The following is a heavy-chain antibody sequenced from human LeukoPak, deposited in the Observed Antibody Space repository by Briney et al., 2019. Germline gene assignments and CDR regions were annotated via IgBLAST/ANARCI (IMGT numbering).Heavy chain of an antibody. CDR3: ARVASHGDYDYFDY. Sequence: SVKVSCKASGGTFSSYAISWVRQAPAQGLEWMGRIIPIFGTANYAQKFQGRVTITTDESTSTAYMELSSLRSEDTAVYYCARVASHGDYDYFDYWGQGTLVTVSS. V-gene: IGHV1-69*05. D-gene: IGHD4-17*01. J-gene: IGHJ4*02. CDR2: IIPIFGTA. CDR1: GGTFSSYA.